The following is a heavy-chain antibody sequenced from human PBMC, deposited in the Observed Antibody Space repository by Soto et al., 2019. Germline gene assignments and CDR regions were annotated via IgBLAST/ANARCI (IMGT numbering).Heavy chain of an antibody. Sequence: GGSLSLSCAASGFTFSNHAMSWVRQAPGKGLEWVSVISSGGGTTYYADSVKGRFTISRDNSKNTLYLQMNSLRAEDAAVYYCAKRAVLSGYYYYMDVWGQGTTVTVSS. V-gene: IGHV3-23*01. CDR1: GFTFSNHA. CDR3: AKRAVLSGYYYYMDV. CDR2: ISSGGGTT. D-gene: IGHD3-3*01. J-gene: IGHJ6*03.